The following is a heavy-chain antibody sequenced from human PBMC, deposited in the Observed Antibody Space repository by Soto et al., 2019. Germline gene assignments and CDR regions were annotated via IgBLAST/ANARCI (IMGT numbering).Heavy chain of an antibody. Sequence: ASVKVSCKASGGTFSSYTISWVRQAPGQGLEWMGRIIPILGMANYAQKFQGRVTITADKSTSTAYMELSSLRSEDTAVYYCAGQHCSGGSCYGPQKYFQHWGQGTLVTVSS. D-gene: IGHD2-15*01. CDR3: AGQHCSGGSCYGPQKYFQH. CDR1: GGTFSSYT. J-gene: IGHJ1*01. CDR2: IIPILGMA. V-gene: IGHV1-69*02.